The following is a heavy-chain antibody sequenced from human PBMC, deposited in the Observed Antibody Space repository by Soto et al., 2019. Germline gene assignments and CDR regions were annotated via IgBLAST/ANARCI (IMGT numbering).Heavy chain of an antibody. CDR3: ARDPAPSVDYIWGSYRSFMSWFDP. Sequence: GGSLRLSCAASGFTFSSYSMNWVRQAPGKGLEWVSYISSSSSTIYYADSVRGRFTISRDNANNSLYLQMNSLRAEDTAVYYCARDPAPSVDYIWGSYRSFMSWFDPWGQGTLVTVSS. CDR1: GFTFSSYS. D-gene: IGHD3-16*02. CDR2: ISSSSSTI. J-gene: IGHJ5*02. V-gene: IGHV3-48*01.